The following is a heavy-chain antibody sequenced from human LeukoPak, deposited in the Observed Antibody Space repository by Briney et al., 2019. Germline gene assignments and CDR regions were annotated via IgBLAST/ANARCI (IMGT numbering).Heavy chain of an antibody. CDR1: GHSIINSYY. J-gene: IGHJ6*03. V-gene: IGHV4-38-2*02. CDR3: ARDFIVVVPAAIYYYMDV. D-gene: IGHD2-2*01. Sequence: SETLSLTCTVSGHSIINSYYWGWIRQPPGKGLEWIGSIYHSGSTYYNPSLKSRVTMSVDTSKNQFSLKLSSVTAADTAVYYCARDFIVVVPAAIYYYMDVWGKGTTVTVSS. CDR2: IYHSGST.